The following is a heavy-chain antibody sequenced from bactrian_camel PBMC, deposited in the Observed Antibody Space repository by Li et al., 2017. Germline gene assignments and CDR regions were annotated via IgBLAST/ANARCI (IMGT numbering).Heavy chain of an antibody. CDR1: GHTYSRYS. CDR3: AAGIISRLEAPYCSLARDGYNY. Sequence: HVQLVESGGDSVQAGGSLRLSCAASGHTYSRYSMAWFRQAPGKEREGVASIDESGTTIYADSVKGRFAISKDNAKNTLYLQMNSLTPEDTAMYYCAAGIISRLEAPYCSLARDGYNYWGQGTQVTVS. J-gene: IGHJ4*01. CDR2: IDESGTT. V-gene: IGHV3S1*01. D-gene: IGHD1*01.